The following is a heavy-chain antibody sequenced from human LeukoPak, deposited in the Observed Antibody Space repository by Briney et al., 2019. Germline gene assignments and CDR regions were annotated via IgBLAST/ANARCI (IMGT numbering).Heavy chain of an antibody. CDR2: ISGSGGST. J-gene: IGHJ5*02. V-gene: IGHV3-23*01. Sequence: GASLRLSCAASGFTFSSYAMSWVRQAPGKGLEWVSAISGSGGSTYYADSVKGRFTISRDNSKNTLYLQMNSLRAEDTAVYYCAKDRGFGEFLGYGPWGEGTLVTVSS. D-gene: IGHD3-10*01. CDR3: AKDRGFGEFLGYGP. CDR1: GFTFSSYA.